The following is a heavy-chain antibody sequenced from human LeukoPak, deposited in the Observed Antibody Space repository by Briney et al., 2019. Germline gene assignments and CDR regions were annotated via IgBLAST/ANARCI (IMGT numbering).Heavy chain of an antibody. D-gene: IGHD6-19*01. CDR1: GYTFTVYY. J-gene: IGHJ4*02. V-gene: IGHV1-2*06. CDR2: INPNSGGT. CDR3: AASSGWGYYFDY. Sequence: ASVKVSCKASGYTFTVYYMHWVRQAPGQGLEWMGRINPNSGGTNYAQKFQGRVTMTRDTSISTAYMELSRLRSDDTAVYYCAASSGWGYYFDYWGQGTLVTVSS.